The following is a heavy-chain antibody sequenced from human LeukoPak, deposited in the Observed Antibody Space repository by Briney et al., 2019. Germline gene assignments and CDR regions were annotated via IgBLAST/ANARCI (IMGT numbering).Heavy chain of an antibody. J-gene: IGHJ4*02. CDR1: GFAFNTAW. CDR3: ARDSGWYPVDY. CDR2: IKSKAGETT. Sequence: GGSLRLSCAASGFAFNTAWMTWVRQAPGKGLEWVGRIKSKAGETTHYTAPVKGRFIISRDDSKNTLYLQMNSLRAEDTAVYYCARDSGWYPVDYWGQGTLVTVSS. V-gene: IGHV3-15*01. D-gene: IGHD6-19*01.